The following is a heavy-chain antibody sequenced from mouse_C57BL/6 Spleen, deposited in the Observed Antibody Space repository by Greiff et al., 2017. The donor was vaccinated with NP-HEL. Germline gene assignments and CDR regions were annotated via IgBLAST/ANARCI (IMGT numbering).Heavy chain of an antibody. J-gene: IGHJ3*01. CDR3: ANYYGSSPAWFAY. D-gene: IGHD1-1*01. CDR1: GYTFTSYW. Sequence: VKLQQPGAELVKPGASVKLSCKASGYTFTSYWMHWVKQRPGQGLEWIGMIHPNSGSTNYNEKFKSKATLTVDKSSSTAYMQLSSLTSEDSAVYYCANYYGSSPAWFAYWGQGTLVTVSA. V-gene: IGHV1-64*01. CDR2: IHPNSGST.